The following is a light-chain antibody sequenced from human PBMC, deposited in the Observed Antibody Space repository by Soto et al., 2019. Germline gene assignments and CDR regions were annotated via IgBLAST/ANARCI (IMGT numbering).Light chain of an antibody. CDR1: QSIRSS. V-gene: IGKV1-39*01. CDR2: AAS. CDR3: QQSYSTPFT. J-gene: IGKJ3*01. Sequence: DIQMTQSPSSLSASVGDRVTITCRTSQSIRSSLNWYQQKPGKAPNLLIYAASRLQSGVPSRFSGSGSGTDFTLTISSLQPADFATYYCQQSYSTPFTLGPGTKLDIK.